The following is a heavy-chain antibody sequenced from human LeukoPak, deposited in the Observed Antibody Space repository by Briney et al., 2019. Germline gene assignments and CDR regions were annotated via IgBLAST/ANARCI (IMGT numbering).Heavy chain of an antibody. J-gene: IGHJ5*02. D-gene: IGHD6-6*01. Sequence: SETLSLTCAVYGGSFSGYYWSWIRQPPGKGLEWIGYIYYSGSTNYNPSLKSRVTISVDTSKNQFSLKLSSVTAADTAVYYCARAIKYSSSSGWFDPWGQGTLVTVSS. V-gene: IGHV4-59*01. CDR3: ARAIKYSSSSGWFDP. CDR1: GGSFSGYY. CDR2: IYYSGST.